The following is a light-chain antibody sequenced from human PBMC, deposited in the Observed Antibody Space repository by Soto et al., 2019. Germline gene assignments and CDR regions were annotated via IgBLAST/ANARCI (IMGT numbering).Light chain of an antibody. CDR2: HAS. CDR1: QSVGTS. V-gene: IGKV3-15*01. CDR3: QHHFNWPPFA. J-gene: IGKJ2*01. Sequence: IVMTQSPATLSVSPGESATLSCRASQSVGTSLAWYQQKPGQPPRLLIYHASTRATAVPARFSGSGSGTEFTLTIGSLQSEDFAVYYCQHHFNWPPFAFGPGTKLEI.